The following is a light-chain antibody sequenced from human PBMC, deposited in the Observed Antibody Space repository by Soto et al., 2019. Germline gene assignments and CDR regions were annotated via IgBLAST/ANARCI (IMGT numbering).Light chain of an antibody. CDR2: EGS. CDR3: CSYADSSTYV. Sequence: QSVLTQPASVSGSPGHSITISCTGTSSDVGYYNVVSWYQQHPGKAPKLMIYEGSKRPSGVSNRFSGSKSGNTASLTISGLQAEDEADYYCCSYADSSTYVFGTGTKVTVL. J-gene: IGLJ1*01. V-gene: IGLV2-23*01. CDR1: SSDVGYYNV.